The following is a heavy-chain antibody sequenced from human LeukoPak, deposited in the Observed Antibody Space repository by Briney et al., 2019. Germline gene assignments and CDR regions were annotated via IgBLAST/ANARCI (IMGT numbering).Heavy chain of an antibody. CDR3: ARRIANRNWFDP. CDR2: IRYDGSNK. Sequence: GGSLRLSCAASGFTFSSYGMHWVRQAPGKGLEWVAFIRYDGSNKYYADSVKGRFTISRDNSKNTLYLQMNSLRAEDTAVYYCARRIANRNWFDPWGQGTLVTVSS. D-gene: IGHD1/OR15-1a*01. CDR1: GFTFSSYG. J-gene: IGHJ5*02. V-gene: IGHV3-30*02.